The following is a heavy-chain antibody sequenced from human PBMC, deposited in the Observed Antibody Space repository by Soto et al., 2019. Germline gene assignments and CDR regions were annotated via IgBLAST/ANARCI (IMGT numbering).Heavy chain of an antibody. V-gene: IGHV1-18*01. Sequence: GASVKVSCKASGYTFTSYGISWVRQAPGQGLEWMGWISAYNGNTNYAQKLQGRVTITADESTSTAYMELSSLRSEDTAVYYCARDRRSSGYYYDWFDPWGQGTLVTVSS. D-gene: IGHD3-22*01. CDR3: ARDRRSSGYYYDWFDP. J-gene: IGHJ5*02. CDR1: GYTFTSYG. CDR2: ISAYNGNT.